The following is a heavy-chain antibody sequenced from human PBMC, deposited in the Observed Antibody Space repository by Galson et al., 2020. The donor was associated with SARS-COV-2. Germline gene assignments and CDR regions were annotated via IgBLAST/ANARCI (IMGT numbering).Heavy chain of an antibody. D-gene: IGHD6-19*01. J-gene: IGHJ6*02. CDR2: INSDGSGT. Sequence: QAGGSLRLCCAASGFTLSRYWMHWVRQAPGKGLVWVSRINSDGSGTNYADSVKGRFTISRDNAKNTLYLQMNSLRAEDTAVYYCARENFIDGWYGGDYYYYAMDVWGQGTTVTVSS. CDR3: ARENFIDGWYGGDYYYYAMDV. V-gene: IGHV3-74*01. CDR1: GFTLSRYW.